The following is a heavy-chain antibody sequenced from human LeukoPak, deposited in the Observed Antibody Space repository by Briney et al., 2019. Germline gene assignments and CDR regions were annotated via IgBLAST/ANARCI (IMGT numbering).Heavy chain of an antibody. V-gene: IGHV3-23*01. CDR3: AKDRRIAAAYLFDY. CDR1: GFTFNIYA. CDR2: ISGSGGGT. J-gene: IGHJ4*02. D-gene: IGHD6-13*01. Sequence: GGSLRLSCAASGFTFNIYAMSWVRQAPGKGLEWVAGISGSGGGTGYADSVKGRFTISRDNSKNTLYLHMNSLRAEDTAVYYCAKDRRIAAAYLFDYWGQGTLVSVSS.